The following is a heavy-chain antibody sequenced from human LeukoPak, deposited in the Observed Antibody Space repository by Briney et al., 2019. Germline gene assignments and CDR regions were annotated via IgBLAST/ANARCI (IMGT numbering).Heavy chain of an antibody. D-gene: IGHD3-10*01. CDR1: GFTFSDFY. CDR2: ISSSGTSM. V-gene: IGHV3-11*04. J-gene: IGHJ4*02. CDR3: ARDADYYGSGRPLDY. Sequence: GGSLRLSCAASGFTFSDFYMTWIRQAPGKGLEWVSYISSSGTSMDYADSVKGRFTVSRDNAENSLYLQMNSLRAEDTAVYYCARDADYYGSGRPLDYWGQGTLVTVSS.